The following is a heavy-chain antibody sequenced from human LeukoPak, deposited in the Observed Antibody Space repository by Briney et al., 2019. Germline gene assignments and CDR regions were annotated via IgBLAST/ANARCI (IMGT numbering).Heavy chain of an antibody. V-gene: IGHV1-18*01. CDR1: GYTFTSYG. Sequence: GASVKVSCKASGYTFTSYGISWVRQAPGQGLEWLGWISAYDSNTNYAEKLQGRVTMTTDTSTSTAYMELRSLRSDDTAVYYCARGEIVATIMNYFDYWGQGTLVTVSS. CDR2: ISAYDSNT. J-gene: IGHJ4*02. D-gene: IGHD5-12*01. CDR3: ARGEIVATIMNYFDY.